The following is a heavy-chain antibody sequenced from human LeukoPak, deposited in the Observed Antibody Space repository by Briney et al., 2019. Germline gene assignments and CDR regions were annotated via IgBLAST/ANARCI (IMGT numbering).Heavy chain of an antibody. D-gene: IGHD3-10*01. CDR2: ITNSGGTT. CDR3: ARERGNYYGSGTYYQAFDI. V-gene: IGHV3-23*01. J-gene: IGHJ3*02. Sequence: GGSLRLSCAASEFTFSSYAMSWVRQAPGKGLEWVSTITNSGGTTYYADSVKGRFTTSRDNSKNTLYLQMNSLRAEDTAVYYCARERGNYYGSGTYYQAFDIWGQGTMVTVSS. CDR1: EFTFSSYA.